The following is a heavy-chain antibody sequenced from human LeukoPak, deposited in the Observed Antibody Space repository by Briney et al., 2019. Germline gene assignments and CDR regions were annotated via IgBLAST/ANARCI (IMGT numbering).Heavy chain of an antibody. J-gene: IGHJ4*02. CDR2: ISYDGSNK. Sequence: QPGRSLRLSCAASGFTFSSYAMHWVRQAPGKGLEWVAVISYDGSNKYYADSVKGRFTISRDNSKNTLYLQMNSLRAEDTAVYYCPRSATLHNYFDYWGRGTLVTVSS. D-gene: IGHD3-3*01. CDR1: GFTFSSYA. CDR3: PRSATLHNYFDY. V-gene: IGHV3-30-3*01.